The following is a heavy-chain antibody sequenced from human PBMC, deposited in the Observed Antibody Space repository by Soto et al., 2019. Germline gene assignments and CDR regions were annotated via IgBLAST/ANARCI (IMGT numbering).Heavy chain of an antibody. D-gene: IGHD3-3*01. CDR2: INPNSGGT. J-gene: IGHJ6*02. V-gene: IGHV1-2*04. Sequence: ASVQVSCKASGYTFPGYYMHWVRQATGQGLEWMGWINPNSGGTNYAQKFQGWVTMTRDTSISTAYMELSRLRSDDTAVYYCARGLHDFWSGYYGPYYYGMDVWGQGTTVTVSS. CDR3: ARGLHDFWSGYYGPYYYGMDV. CDR1: GYTFPGYY.